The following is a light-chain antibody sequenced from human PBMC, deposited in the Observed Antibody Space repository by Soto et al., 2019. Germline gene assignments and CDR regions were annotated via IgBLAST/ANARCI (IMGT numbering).Light chain of an antibody. Sequence: EIVLTQSPGTLSLSPGERATLSCRASQSVSSTYLGWYQQKPGQSPRLLISGASNRATGIPDRFSGSGSGTDFTLTISRLAPEDFAVYYGQQFGTIPFTFGPGTKVD. CDR2: GAS. CDR3: QQFGTIPFT. J-gene: IGKJ3*01. CDR1: QSVSSTY. V-gene: IGKV3-20*01.